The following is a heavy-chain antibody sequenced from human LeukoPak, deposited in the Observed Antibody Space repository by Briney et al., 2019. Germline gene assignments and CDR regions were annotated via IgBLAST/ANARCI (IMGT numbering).Heavy chain of an antibody. CDR3: ARGAPYDSSGYYNAFDI. CDR2: IGTAGDT. Sequence: GGSLRLSCAASGFTFSSYDMHWVRQATGKGLEWVSAIGTAGDTYYPGSVKGRFTISRENAKNSLYLQMNSLRAGDTAVYYCARGAPYDSSGYYNAFDIWGQGTMVTVSS. V-gene: IGHV3-13*01. J-gene: IGHJ3*02. D-gene: IGHD3-22*01. CDR1: GFTFSSYD.